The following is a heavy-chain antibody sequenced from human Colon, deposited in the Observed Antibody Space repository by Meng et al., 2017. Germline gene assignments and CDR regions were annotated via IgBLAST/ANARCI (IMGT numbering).Heavy chain of an antibody. CDR3: ARDWGDVRGGFDF. J-gene: IGHJ4*02. V-gene: IGHV6-1*01. CDR1: GDSVSSNSAA. Sequence: VQRKQSGPGLVKPSQTLSLTCATSGDSVSSNSAAWNWIRQSPSRGLEWLGRTYYRSKYYNDYALSVKSRITINPDTSKNQFSLQLNSVTPEDTAIYYCARDWGDVRGGFDFWGQGTLVTVSS. CDR2: TYYRSKYYN. D-gene: IGHD3-10*02.